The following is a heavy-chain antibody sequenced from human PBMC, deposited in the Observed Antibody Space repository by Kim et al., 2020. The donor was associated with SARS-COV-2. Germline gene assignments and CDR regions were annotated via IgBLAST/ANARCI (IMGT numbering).Heavy chain of an antibody. D-gene: IGHD3-16*02. CDR2: ISSSGSTI. J-gene: IGHJ4*02. CDR3: ARVPYYDYVWGSYRPVSFDY. CDR1: GFTFSDYY. Sequence: GGSLRLSCAASGFTFSDYYMSWIRQAPGKGLEWVSYISSSGSTIYYADSVKGRFTISRDNAKNSLYLQMYSLRAEDTAVYYCARVPYYDYVWGSYRPVSFDYWGQGTLVTVSS. V-gene: IGHV3-11*04.